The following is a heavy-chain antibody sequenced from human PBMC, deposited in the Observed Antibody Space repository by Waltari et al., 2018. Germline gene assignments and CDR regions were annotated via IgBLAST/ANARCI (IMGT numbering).Heavy chain of an antibody. CDR1: GFTLNNFW. Sequence: EVQLVESGGGLVQSGGSLRLSCEVSGFTLNNFWMSWVRQAPGKGLEWVANINQEGSQKYYVDYVKGRFTISRDNAKRSLYLQMNGLRADDTAVYFCAREEVSNYGMFDYWGRGTLVTVSP. D-gene: IGHD4-4*01. CDR2: INQEGSQK. V-gene: IGHV3-7*03. J-gene: IGHJ4*02. CDR3: AREEVSNYGMFDY.